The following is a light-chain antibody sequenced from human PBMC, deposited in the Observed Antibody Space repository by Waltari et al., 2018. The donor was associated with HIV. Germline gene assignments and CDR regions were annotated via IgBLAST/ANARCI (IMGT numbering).Light chain of an antibody. CDR2: QDT. CDR3: QAWDTDTTSVI. V-gene: IGLV3-1*01. Sequence: ELTQPPSVSVSPGQRARIPCSGKKLGPISTSWYQQKSGQSPGLVRYQDTKRPSGIPERFSGSNSGNTATLTISGTQAMDEADYYCQAWDTDTTSVIFGGGTKLTVL. J-gene: IGLJ2*01. CDR1: KLGPIS.